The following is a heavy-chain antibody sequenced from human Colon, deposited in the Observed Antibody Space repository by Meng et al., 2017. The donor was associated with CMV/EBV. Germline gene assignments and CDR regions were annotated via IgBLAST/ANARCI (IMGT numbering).Heavy chain of an antibody. CDR2: VRAGGTA. CDR1: GFTFVHAW. J-gene: IGHJ4*02. V-gene: IGHV3-15*01. CDR3: VTDYPERTAQIDN. Sequence: VQLVESGGGLVKPGGSLRLSCAASGFTFVHAWMSWVRQAPGTGLEWVARVRAGGTADYAAPVKGRFTVGRDDSTNTVYLQMNNLLSNDTAVYYCVTDYPERTAQIDNWGQGTLVTVSS. D-gene: IGHD1/OR15-1a*01.